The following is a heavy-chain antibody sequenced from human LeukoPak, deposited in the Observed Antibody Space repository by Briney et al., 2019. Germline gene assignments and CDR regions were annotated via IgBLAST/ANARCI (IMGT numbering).Heavy chain of an antibody. CDR1: GYTLTELS. J-gene: IGHJ4*02. V-gene: IGHV1-24*01. Sequence: ASVKVSCKVSGYTLTELSMHWVRQAPGKGLEWMGGFDPEDGETIYAQKSQGRVTMTEDTSTDTAYMELSSLRSEDTAVYYCATALVNWRLADFDYWGQGTLVTVSS. D-gene: IGHD1-20*01. CDR2: FDPEDGET. CDR3: ATALVNWRLADFDY.